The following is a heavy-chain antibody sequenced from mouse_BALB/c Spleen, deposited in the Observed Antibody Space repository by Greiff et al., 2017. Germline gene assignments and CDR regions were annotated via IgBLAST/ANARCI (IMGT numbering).Heavy chain of an antibody. Sequence: EVHLVESGPGLVKPSQSLSLTCSVTGYSITSGYYWNWIRQFPGNKLEWMGYISYDGSNNYNPSLKNRISITRDTSKNQFFLKLNSVTTEDTATYYCAREDYGSSYSYFDVWGAGTTVTVSS. CDR2: ISYDGSN. J-gene: IGHJ1*01. CDR3: AREDYGSSYSYFDV. V-gene: IGHV3-6*02. CDR1: GYSITSGYY. D-gene: IGHD1-1*01.